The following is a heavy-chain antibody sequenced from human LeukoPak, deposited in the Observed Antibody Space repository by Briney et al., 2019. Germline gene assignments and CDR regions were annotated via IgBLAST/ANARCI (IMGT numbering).Heavy chain of an antibody. J-gene: IGHJ4*02. Sequence: GGSLRLSCAASGFTFSSYSMNWVRQAPGKGLEWVSSISSSSSYIYYADSVKGRFTISRDNAKNSLYLQINSLRAEDTAVYYCALLWIRETSDYWGQGTLVTVSS. CDR2: ISSSSSYI. D-gene: IGHD5-18*01. V-gene: IGHV3-21*01. CDR1: GFTFSSYS. CDR3: ALLWIRETSDY.